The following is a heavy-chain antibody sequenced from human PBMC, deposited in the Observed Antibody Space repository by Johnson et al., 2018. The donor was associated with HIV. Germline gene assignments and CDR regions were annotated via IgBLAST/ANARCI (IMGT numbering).Heavy chain of an antibody. CDR2: ISYDGSNK. Sequence: QVQLLESGGGFVQPGGSMRLSCAASGFTFSDYYMSWIRQAPGKGLEWVAVISYDGSNKYYADSVKGRFAISRDNSKNTLYLQMNSLRAEDTAVYFCARQTLRAFDIWGQGTMVTVSS. J-gene: IGHJ3*02. CDR3: ARQTLRAFDI. V-gene: IGHV3-30*03. CDR1: GFTFSDYY.